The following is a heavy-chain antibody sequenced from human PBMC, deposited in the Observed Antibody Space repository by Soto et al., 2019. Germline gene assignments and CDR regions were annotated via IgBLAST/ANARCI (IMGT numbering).Heavy chain of an antibody. CDR3: AKDLRVVPIRFLEWLSPPEGY. Sequence: PGGSLRLSCAASGFTSSSYAMSWVRQAPGKGLEWVSAISGSGGSTYYADSVKGRFTISRDNSKNTLYLQMNSLRAEDTAVYYCAKDLRVVPIRFLEWLSPPEGYWGQGTLVTVSS. V-gene: IGHV3-23*01. D-gene: IGHD3-3*01. J-gene: IGHJ4*02. CDR1: GFTSSSYA. CDR2: ISGSGGST.